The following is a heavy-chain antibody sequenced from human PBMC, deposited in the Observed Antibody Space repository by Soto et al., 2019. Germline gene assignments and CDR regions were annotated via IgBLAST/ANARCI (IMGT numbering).Heavy chain of an antibody. CDR1: GGTFSSYA. D-gene: IGHD5-12*01. Sequence: QVQLVQSGAEVKKPGSSVKISCKASGGTFSSYAISWVRQASGQGLEWMGGIIPIFGTANYAQKFQGRVTITADESTSTAYMELSSLRSEDAAVYYCASSVAKYYYYGMDVWGQGTTVTVSS. V-gene: IGHV1-69*12. CDR3: ASSVAKYYYYGMDV. J-gene: IGHJ6*02. CDR2: IIPIFGTA.